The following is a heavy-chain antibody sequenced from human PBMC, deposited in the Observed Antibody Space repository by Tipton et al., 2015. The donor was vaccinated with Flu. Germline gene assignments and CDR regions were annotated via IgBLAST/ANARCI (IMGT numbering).Heavy chain of an antibody. CDR3: ARSTYHYGSGSSDY. CDR1: GDSIGSQYF. CDR2: VHRTGSP. J-gene: IGHJ4*02. V-gene: IGHV4-38-2*01. D-gene: IGHD3-10*01. Sequence: TLSLTCSVSGDSIGSQYFWGWIRQPPGKGLEWIGNVHRTGSPYYNPSLRSRVTIAVDGPKIQFSLRLTSVTAADTAVYYCARSTYHYGSGSSDYWGQGTLVTVSS.